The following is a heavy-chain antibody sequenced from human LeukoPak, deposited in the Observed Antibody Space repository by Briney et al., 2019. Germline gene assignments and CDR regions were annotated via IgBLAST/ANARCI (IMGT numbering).Heavy chain of an antibody. Sequence: SETLSLTCTVSGGSISSVSYYWGWIRQPPGKVLECIGSIFYTGRSYYNPSLKRRVTISVDTSKNQFSLKLSSVTAADTAVYYCAKILYSSNIDYWGQGTLVTVSS. D-gene: IGHD6-19*01. CDR2: IFYTGRS. CDR1: GGSISSVSYY. J-gene: IGHJ4*02. CDR3: AKILYSSNIDY. V-gene: IGHV4-39*07.